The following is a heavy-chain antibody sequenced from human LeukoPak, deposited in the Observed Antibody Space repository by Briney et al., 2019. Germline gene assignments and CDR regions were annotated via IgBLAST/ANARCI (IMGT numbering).Heavy chain of an antibody. CDR2: TNPNSGGT. D-gene: IGHD2-15*01. J-gene: IGHJ4*02. V-gene: IGHV1-2*02. CDR3: ARDCSGGSCVAADFDY. Sequence: ASVKVSCKASGYTFTGYYMHWVRQAPGQWLEWMGWTNPNSGGTNYAQKFQGRVTITADKSTSTAYMELSSLRSEDTAVYYCARDCSGGSCVAADFDYWGQGTLVTVSS. CDR1: GYTFTGYY.